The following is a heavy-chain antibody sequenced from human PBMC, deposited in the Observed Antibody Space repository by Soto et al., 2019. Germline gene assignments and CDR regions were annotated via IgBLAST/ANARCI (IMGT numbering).Heavy chain of an antibody. V-gene: IGHV5-51*01. J-gene: IGHJ6*03. Sequence: GESLKISCKGSGYSFTSYWIGWVRQMPGKGLEGGGIIYPVDFDTRHSPAFQAQVTIPADKSITTAYLQWSSLKPSDTAMYYCARLEGDYYGSGSYPPYYYYYMDVWGKGTTVTVSS. CDR2: IYPVDFDT. CDR1: GYSFTSYW. CDR3: ARLEGDYYGSGSYPPYYYYYMDV. D-gene: IGHD3-10*01.